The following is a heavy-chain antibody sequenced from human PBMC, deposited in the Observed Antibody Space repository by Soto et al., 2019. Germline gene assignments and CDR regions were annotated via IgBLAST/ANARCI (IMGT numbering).Heavy chain of an antibody. D-gene: IGHD7-27*01. CDR3: ARVPDTGGRDFLDF. CDR1: GFTVSHNY. V-gene: IGHV3-53*01. CDR2: IFSGGST. J-gene: IGHJ4*02. Sequence: EVQLVESGGGLIQPGGSLRLSCAASGFTVSHNYMSWVRQAPGKGLEWVSVIFSGGSTYYGDSVKGRFTISRDISKNTVFLQMNNVRAEDTAIYYCARVPDTGGRDFLDFWGLGTLVTVSS.